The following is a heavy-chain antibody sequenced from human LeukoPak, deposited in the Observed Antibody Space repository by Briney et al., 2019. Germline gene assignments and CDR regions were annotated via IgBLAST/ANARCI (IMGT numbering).Heavy chain of an antibody. Sequence: ASVKVSCKASGYTFIGYYMHWVRQAPGQGLEWMGWINPNSGGTNYAQKSQGRVTMTRDTSISTAYMELSRLRSDDTAVYYCARGRSIAVAGNWFDPWGQGTLVTVSS. CDR1: GYTFIGYY. V-gene: IGHV1-2*02. D-gene: IGHD6-19*01. CDR3: ARGRSIAVAGNWFDP. J-gene: IGHJ5*02. CDR2: INPNSGGT.